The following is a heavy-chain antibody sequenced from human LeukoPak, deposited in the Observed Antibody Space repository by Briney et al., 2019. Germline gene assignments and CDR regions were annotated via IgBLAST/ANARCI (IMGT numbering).Heavy chain of an antibody. CDR3: AKYPDHYYYYMDV. Sequence: PGGSLRLSCAASGFTFSSYEMNWVRQAPGKGLEWVSYISSSGSTIHYADSVKGRFTISRDNSKNTLYLQMNSLRAEDTAVYYCAKYPDHYYYYMDVWGKGTTVTVSS. V-gene: IGHV3-48*03. J-gene: IGHJ6*03. D-gene: IGHD2-2*02. CDR2: ISSSGSTI. CDR1: GFTFSSYE.